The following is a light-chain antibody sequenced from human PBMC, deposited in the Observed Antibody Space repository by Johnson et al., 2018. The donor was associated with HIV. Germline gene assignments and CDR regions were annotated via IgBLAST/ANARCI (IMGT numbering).Light chain of an antibody. CDR3: GTWDSSLSAGGV. Sequence: HSVLTQPPSVSAAPGQKVTISCSGSSSNIGNNYVSWYQQLPGTAPKLLIYENNKRPSGISDRFSGSKSGTSATLCITGLQTGDEADYYCGTWDSSLSAGGVFGTGTKVTVL. CDR1: SSNIGNNY. CDR2: ENN. J-gene: IGLJ1*01. V-gene: IGLV1-51*02.